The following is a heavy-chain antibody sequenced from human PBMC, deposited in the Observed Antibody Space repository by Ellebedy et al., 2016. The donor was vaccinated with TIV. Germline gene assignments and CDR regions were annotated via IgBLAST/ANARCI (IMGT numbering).Heavy chain of an antibody. J-gene: IGHJ6*03. V-gene: IGHV4-59*01. Sequence: MPSETLSLTCTVSGGSISNYYWSRIRQPPGKGLEWIGYIYYSGSTNYNPSLESRVPISVDTSKNQFSLKLSSVTAADTAVYYCAREGRGNSASMDVWGKGTTVTVSS. D-gene: IGHD4-23*01. CDR2: IYYSGST. CDR3: AREGRGNSASMDV. CDR1: GGSISNYY.